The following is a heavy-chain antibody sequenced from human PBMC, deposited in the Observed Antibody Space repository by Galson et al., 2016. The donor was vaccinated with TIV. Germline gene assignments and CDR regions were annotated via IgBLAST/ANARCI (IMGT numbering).Heavy chain of an antibody. V-gene: IGHV1-69*13. CDR3: ARARGYSGHEENL. J-gene: IGHJ1*01. CDR1: GGGFSSYA. CDR2: IIGMFGTT. D-gene: IGHD5-12*01. Sequence: SVMVSCKASGGGFSSYAFTWVRQAPGQGLEWMGRIIGMFGTTNYAQKFQGRVTITADELTSTSYMELSNLRSDDTAMYYCARARGYSGHEENLWGQGTLVTVSS.